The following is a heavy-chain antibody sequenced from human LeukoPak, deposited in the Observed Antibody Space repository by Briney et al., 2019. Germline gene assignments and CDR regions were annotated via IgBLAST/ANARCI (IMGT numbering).Heavy chain of an antibody. Sequence: ASGKVSCKASGYTFTSYGISWVRQAPGQGLEWMGWISAYNGNTNYAQKLQGRVTMTTDTSTSTAYMELRSLRSDDTAVYYCARDQGDYYDSSGLDYWVQGTLVTVSS. J-gene: IGHJ4*02. CDR3: ARDQGDYYDSSGLDY. D-gene: IGHD3-22*01. CDR1: GYTFTSYG. CDR2: ISAYNGNT. V-gene: IGHV1-18*01.